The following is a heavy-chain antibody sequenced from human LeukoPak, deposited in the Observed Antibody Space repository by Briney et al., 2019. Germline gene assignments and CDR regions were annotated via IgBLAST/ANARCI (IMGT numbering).Heavy chain of an antibody. D-gene: IGHD3-9*01. CDR3: ARNFDWLLENNWFDP. Sequence: GASVKVSRKASGYTFTSYGISWVRQAPGQGLEWMGWISAYNGNTNYAQKLQGRVTMTTDTSTSTAYMELRSLRSDDTAVYYCARNFDWLLENNWFDPWGQGTLVTVSS. V-gene: IGHV1-18*01. CDR1: GYTFTSYG. CDR2: ISAYNGNT. J-gene: IGHJ5*02.